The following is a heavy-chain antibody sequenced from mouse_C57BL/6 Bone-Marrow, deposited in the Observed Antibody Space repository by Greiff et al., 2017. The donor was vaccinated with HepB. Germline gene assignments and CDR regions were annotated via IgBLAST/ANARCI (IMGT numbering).Heavy chain of an antibody. CDR3: ARGGSSGPYYFDY. D-gene: IGHD3-2*02. J-gene: IGHJ2*01. CDR1: GYSITSGYY. CDR2: ISYDGSN. V-gene: IGHV3-6*01. Sequence: EVKLVESGPGLVKPSQSLSLTCSVTGYSITSGYYWNWIRQFPGNKLEWMGYISYDGSNNYNPSLKNRISITRDTSKNQFFLKLNSVTTEDTATYYCARGGSSGPYYFDYWGQGTTLTVSS.